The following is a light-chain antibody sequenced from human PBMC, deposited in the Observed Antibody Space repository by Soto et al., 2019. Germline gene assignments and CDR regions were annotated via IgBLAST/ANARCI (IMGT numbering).Light chain of an antibody. CDR2: GAS. Sequence: EIVLTQSPGTLSLSQGERATLSCRASQSVGSNYLAWYQQNPGQAPRLLIYGASSRATGIPDRFSGSGSGTDFTLTISRLEPEDFAVYYCQQYGSSRWTFGQGTKVDIK. CDR1: QSVGSNY. V-gene: IGKV3-20*01. CDR3: QQYGSSRWT. J-gene: IGKJ1*01.